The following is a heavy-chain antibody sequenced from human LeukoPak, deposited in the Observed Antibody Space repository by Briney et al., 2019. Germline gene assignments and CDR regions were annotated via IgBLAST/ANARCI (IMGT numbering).Heavy chain of an antibody. CDR3: ARVAQGWFDP. CDR1: GGSISSYY. CDR2: IYYSGST. Sequence: PSETLSLTCTVSGGSISSYYWSWIRQPPGKGLEWIGYIYYSGSTNYNPSLKSRVTVSVDTSKNQFSLELSSVTAADTAVYYCARVAQGWFDPRGQGTLVTVSS. V-gene: IGHV4-59*01. J-gene: IGHJ5*02.